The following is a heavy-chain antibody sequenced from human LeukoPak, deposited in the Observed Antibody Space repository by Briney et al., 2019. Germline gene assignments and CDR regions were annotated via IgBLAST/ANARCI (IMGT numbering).Heavy chain of an antibody. J-gene: IGHJ6*02. V-gene: IGHV4-59*08. CDR2: IYYSGST. D-gene: IGHD6-6*01. CDR1: GGSISSYY. CDR3: ARHRIAARYYYGMDV. Sequence: PSETLSLTCTVSGGSISSYYWSWIRQPPGKGLEWIGFIYYSGSTNYNPSLKSRVTISVDTSKNQFSLKLSSVTAADTAVYYCARHRIAARYYYGMDVWGQGTTVTVSS.